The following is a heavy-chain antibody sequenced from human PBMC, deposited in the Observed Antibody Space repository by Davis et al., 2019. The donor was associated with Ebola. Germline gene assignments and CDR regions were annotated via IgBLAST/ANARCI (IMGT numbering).Heavy chain of an antibody. CDR1: GYTFIGYD. Sequence: ASVKVSCKASGYTFIGYDLHWVRQAPGQGLEWMGWINPHGGGTMYAQRFQDRVNMTRDMSISTAYMDLSRLKSDDTAVYYCAREIGVAVPGVMKDAFDIWGQGTVVTVSS. D-gene: IGHD2-2*01. CDR2: INPHGGGT. V-gene: IGHV1-2*02. J-gene: IGHJ3*02. CDR3: AREIGVAVPGVMKDAFDI.